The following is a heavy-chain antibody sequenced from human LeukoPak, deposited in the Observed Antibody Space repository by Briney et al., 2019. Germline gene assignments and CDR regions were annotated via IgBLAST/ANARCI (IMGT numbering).Heavy chain of an antibody. CDR3: ARVVGAYSSGWYEGAYYYYYMDV. V-gene: IGHV3-53*01. CDR1: GFTVSSNY. CDR2: IYSGGST. Sequence: PGGSLRLSCAASGFTVSSNYMSWVRQPPGKGLEWVSLIYSGGSTYYADSVKGRFTISRGNSKNTVYLQMNSLRAEDMAVYYCARVVGAYSSGWYEGAYYYYYMDVWGKGTTVTISS. D-gene: IGHD6-19*01. J-gene: IGHJ6*03.